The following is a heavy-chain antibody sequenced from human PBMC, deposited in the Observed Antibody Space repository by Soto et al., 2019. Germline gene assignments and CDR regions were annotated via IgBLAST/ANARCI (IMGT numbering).Heavy chain of an antibody. J-gene: IGHJ5*02. CDR3: AQRIRDYVLGRERANYLAP. D-gene: IGHD3-16*01. CDR1: GFSLSTTGVG. Sequence: QITLKESGPTLVRPTQTLTLTCTFSGFSLSTTGVGVGWIRQPPGKALEWLTLIYWDDAKRYSQSLKSRLTITKATSNKDVILTPTLIDPVDAATYCSAQRIRDYVLGRERANYLAPLGQGTLVTASS. CDR2: IYWDDAK. V-gene: IGHV2-5*02.